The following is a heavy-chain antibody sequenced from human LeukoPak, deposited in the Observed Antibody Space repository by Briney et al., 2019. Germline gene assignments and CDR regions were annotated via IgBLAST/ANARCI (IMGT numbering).Heavy chain of an antibody. CDR3: ARGKWWLLIAGYYFDY. V-gene: IGHV4-34*01. D-gene: IGHD2-15*01. CDR2: INHSGST. J-gene: IGHJ4*02. CDR1: GGSISSYY. Sequence: SETLSLTCTVSGGSISSYYWSWIRQPPGKGLEWIGEINHSGSTNYNPSLKSRVTISVDTSKNQFSLKLSSVTAADTAVYYCARGKWWLLIAGYYFDYWGQGTLVTVSS.